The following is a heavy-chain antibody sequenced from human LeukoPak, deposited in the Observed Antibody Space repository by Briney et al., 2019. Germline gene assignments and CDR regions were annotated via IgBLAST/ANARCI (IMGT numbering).Heavy chain of an antibody. CDR3: AKAGGSYYGGRGYYFDY. V-gene: IGHV3-21*04. CDR2: ISSSSSSYI. D-gene: IGHD1-26*01. CDR1: GFTFSSYS. J-gene: IGHJ4*02. Sequence: GGSLRLSCAASGFTFSSYSMNWVRQAPGKGLEWVSSISSSSSSYIYYADSVKGRFTISRDNSKNTLYLQMNSLRAEDTAVYYCAKAGGSYYGGRGYYFDYWGQGTLVTVSS.